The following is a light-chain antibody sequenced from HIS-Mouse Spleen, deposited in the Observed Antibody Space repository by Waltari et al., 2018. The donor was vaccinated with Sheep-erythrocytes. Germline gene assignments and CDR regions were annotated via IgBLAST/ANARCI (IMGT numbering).Light chain of an antibody. Sequence: SYELTQPPSVSMSPGQTARITCSVDALPKQYAYWYQQKPGQAPVLVIYKDNERPSGIPERFSGSSSGTTVTLTISGVQAEDEADYYCQSADSSGTYVVFGGGTKLTVL. CDR2: KDN. J-gene: IGLJ2*01. V-gene: IGLV3-25*03. CDR3: QSADSSGTYVV. CDR1: ALPKQY.